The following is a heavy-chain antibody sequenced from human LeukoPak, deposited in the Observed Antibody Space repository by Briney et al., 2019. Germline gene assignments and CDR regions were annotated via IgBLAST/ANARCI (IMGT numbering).Heavy chain of an antibody. CDR3: ARPTLVAQDAFDI. J-gene: IGHJ3*02. V-gene: IGHV1-69*04. CDR2: IIPILGIA. D-gene: IGHD2-2*01. CDR1: GGTFSSYA. Sequence: SVKVSCKASGGTFSSYAISWVRQAPGQGLEWMGRIIPILGIANYAQKCQGRVTITADKSTSTAYMELSSLRSEDTAVYYCARPTLVAQDAFDIWGQGTMVTVSS.